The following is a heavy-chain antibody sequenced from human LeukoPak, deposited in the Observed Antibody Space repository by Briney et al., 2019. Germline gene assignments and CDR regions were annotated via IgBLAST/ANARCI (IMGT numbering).Heavy chain of an antibody. V-gene: IGHV3-23*01. J-gene: IGHJ5*02. CDR3: ARDVIVVVPGYNWFDP. CDR1: GFTFSSYA. CDR2: ISGSGGST. Sequence: GGSLRLSCAASGFTFSSYAMSWVRQAPGKGLEWVSAISGSGGSTYYADSVKGRFTISRDNSKNTLYLQMNSLRAEDTAVYYCARDVIVVVPGYNWFDPWGQGTLVTVSS. D-gene: IGHD2-2*01.